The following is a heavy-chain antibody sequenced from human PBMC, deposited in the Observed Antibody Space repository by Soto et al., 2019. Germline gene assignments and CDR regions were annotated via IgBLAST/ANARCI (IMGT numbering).Heavy chain of an antibody. CDR3: ARGNYYYGSGSYSALGY. J-gene: IGHJ4*02. CDR2: IIPIFGTA. V-gene: IGHV1-69*01. D-gene: IGHD3-10*01. Sequence: QVQLVQSGAEVKKPGSSVKVSCKASGGTFSSYAISWVRQAPGQGLEWMGGIIPIFGTANYAQKFQGRVTITEDESTSTAYMELSSLRSEDTAVYYCARGNYYYGSGSYSALGYWGQGTLVTVSS. CDR1: GGTFSSYA.